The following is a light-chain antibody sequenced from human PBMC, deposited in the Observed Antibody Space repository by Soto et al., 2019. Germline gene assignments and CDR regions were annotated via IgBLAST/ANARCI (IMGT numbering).Light chain of an antibody. J-gene: IGLJ1*01. CDR1: SSDVGGYSY. V-gene: IGLV2-14*03. CDR2: DVS. Sequence: QSALTQPASVSGSHGQSITISCTGTSSDVGGYSYVSWYQQHPGKAPKFMIYDVSSRPSGVSNRFSGSKSGNTASLTISELQAEDEADYYCCSYTTSNTRQIVFGTGTKVTVL. CDR3: CSYTTSNTRQIV.